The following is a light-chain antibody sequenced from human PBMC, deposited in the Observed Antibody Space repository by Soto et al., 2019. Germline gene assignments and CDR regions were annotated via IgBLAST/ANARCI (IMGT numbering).Light chain of an antibody. V-gene: IGKV3-11*01. J-gene: IGKJ4*01. Sequence: EIVMTQSPATLSVSPGERATLSCRASQSVSSNFAWCQQKPGQAPRLLIYDASTRATGIPARFSGSGSGTDFTLTISSLEPEDFAVYYCQQRSNWPPLTFGGGTKVDIK. CDR3: QQRSNWPPLT. CDR1: QSVSSN. CDR2: DAS.